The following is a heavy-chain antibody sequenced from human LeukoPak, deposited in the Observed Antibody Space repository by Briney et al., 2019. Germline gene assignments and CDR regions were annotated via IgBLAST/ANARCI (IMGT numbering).Heavy chain of an antibody. D-gene: IGHD3-22*01. CDR2: IYYRGST. V-gene: IGHV4-59*08. CDR3: ARHKSYYDSSGYYYELDY. J-gene: IGHJ4*02. CDR1: GGSISSYY. Sequence: PSETLSLTCTVSGGSISSYYWSWIRQPPGKGLERIGYIYYRGSTNYNPSLKSRVTISVDTSKNQFSLKLSSVTAADTAVYYCARHKSYYDSSGYYYELDYWGQGTLVTVSS.